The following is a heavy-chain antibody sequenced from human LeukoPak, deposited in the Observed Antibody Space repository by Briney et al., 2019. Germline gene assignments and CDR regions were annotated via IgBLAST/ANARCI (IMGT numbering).Heavy chain of an antibody. Sequence: ASVKVSCKASGYTFTSYGISWVRQAPGQGLEWMGWISAYNGNTNYAQKLQGRVTMTTDTSTSTAYMELRSLRSDDTAVYYCARVRMDNYYDSSGYSNYFDYWRQGTLVTVSS. D-gene: IGHD3-22*01. CDR2: ISAYNGNT. V-gene: IGHV1-18*01. J-gene: IGHJ4*02. CDR1: GYTFTSYG. CDR3: ARVRMDNYYDSSGYSNYFDY.